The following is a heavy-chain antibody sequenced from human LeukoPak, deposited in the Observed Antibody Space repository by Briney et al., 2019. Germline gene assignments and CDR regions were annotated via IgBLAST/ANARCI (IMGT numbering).Heavy chain of an antibody. J-gene: IGHJ6*02. Sequence: GASVKVSCTASGYTFTSYYMHWVRQAPGQGLEWMGIINPSGGSTSYAQKFQGRVTMTRDTSTSTVYMELSSLRSEDTAVYYCARDRGIVVVPAAIDYYYGMDVWGQGTTVTVPS. D-gene: IGHD2-2*02. V-gene: IGHV1-46*01. CDR2: INPSGGST. CDR1: GYTFTSYY. CDR3: ARDRGIVVVPAAIDYYYGMDV.